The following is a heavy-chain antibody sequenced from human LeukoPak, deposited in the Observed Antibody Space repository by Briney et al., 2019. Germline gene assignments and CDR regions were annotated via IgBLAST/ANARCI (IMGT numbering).Heavy chain of an antibody. D-gene: IGHD3-22*01. Sequence: GGSLRLSCAASGFAFSSQDMSWVRQAPGKGLEWVSAISGSGGRTYYADSVKGRFTISRDNSKNTLYLQMNSLRAEDTAVYYCAKRFVGTNYYDSSGPYWYFDLWGRGTLVTVSS. CDR2: ISGSGGRT. J-gene: IGHJ2*01. CDR1: GFAFSSQD. CDR3: AKRFVGTNYYDSSGPYWYFDL. V-gene: IGHV3-23*01.